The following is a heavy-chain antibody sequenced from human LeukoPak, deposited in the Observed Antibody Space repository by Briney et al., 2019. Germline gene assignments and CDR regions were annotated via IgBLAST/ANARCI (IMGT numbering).Heavy chain of an antibody. CDR2: ISSSSSTI. CDR3: ARDRGEYYFDY. J-gene: IGHJ4*02. Sequence: GGSLRLSCSASGFTLYSYEMNWVPQATGKGLEWVSYISSSSSTIYYADSVKGRFTIPRDSAKNPLYLQMNSLRAEDTAVYYCARDRGEYYFDYWGQGTLVTVSS. CDR1: GFTLYSYE. V-gene: IGHV3-48*03. D-gene: IGHD2-21*01.